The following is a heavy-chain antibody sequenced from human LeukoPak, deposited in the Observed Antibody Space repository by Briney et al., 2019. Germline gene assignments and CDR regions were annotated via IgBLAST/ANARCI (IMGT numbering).Heavy chain of an antibody. CDR2: ISSNGGST. Sequence: PGGSLRLSCAASGFTFSSYAMHWVRQAPGKGLEYVSAISSNGGSTYYANSVKGRFTISRDNSKNTLYLQMGSLRAEDMAVYYCARQIVGATRFDPWGQGTLVTVSS. CDR3: ARQIVGATRFDP. V-gene: IGHV3-64*01. CDR1: GFTFSSYA. J-gene: IGHJ5*02. D-gene: IGHD1-26*01.